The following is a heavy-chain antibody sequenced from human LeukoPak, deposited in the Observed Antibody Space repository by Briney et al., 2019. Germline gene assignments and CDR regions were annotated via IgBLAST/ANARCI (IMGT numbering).Heavy chain of an antibody. J-gene: IGHJ1*01. Sequence: VASVKVSCKASGYTFTSYYMHWVRQAPGQGLEWMGIINPSGGSTSYAQKFQGRVTMTRDTSTSTVYMELSSLRSEDTAVYYCARGPYCSSSSCYYGTELAAEYFHHWGQGTLVTVSS. D-gene: IGHD2-2*01. CDR3: ARGPYCSSSSCYYGTELAAEYFHH. V-gene: IGHV1-46*01. CDR1: GYTFTSYY. CDR2: INPSGGST.